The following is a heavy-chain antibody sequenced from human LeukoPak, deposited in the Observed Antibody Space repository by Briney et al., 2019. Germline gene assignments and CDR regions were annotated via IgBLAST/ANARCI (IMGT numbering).Heavy chain of an antibody. J-gene: IGHJ4*02. CDR2: ISAYNGNT. CDR3: ARDIAAAGSFDY. CDR1: GYTFTSYG. D-gene: IGHD6-13*01. V-gene: IGHV1-18*01. Sequence: ASVKVSCKASGYTFTSYGISWVRQALGQGLEWMGWISAYNGNTNYAQKLQGRVTMTTDTSTSTAYMELRSLRSDDTAVYYCARDIAAAGSFDYWGQGTLVTVSS.